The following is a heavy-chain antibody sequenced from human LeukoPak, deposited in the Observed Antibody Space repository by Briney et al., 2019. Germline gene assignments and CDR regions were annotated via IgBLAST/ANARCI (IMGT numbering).Heavy chain of an antibody. CDR3: ARGHIADHIDS. Sequence: PSETLSLTCTVSGGSISSSSYYWGWIRQPPGQGLEWIGSISYSGSTYYNPSLKSRVTISVDTSKNQFSLRLNSVTAADTGVYFCARGHIADHIDSWGQGTLVTVSS. CDR1: GGSISSSSYY. CDR2: ISYSGST. V-gene: IGHV4-39*07. J-gene: IGHJ4*02. D-gene: IGHD5-12*01.